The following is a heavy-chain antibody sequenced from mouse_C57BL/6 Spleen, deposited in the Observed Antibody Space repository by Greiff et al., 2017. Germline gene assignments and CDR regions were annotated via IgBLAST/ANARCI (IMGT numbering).Heavy chain of an antibody. V-gene: IGHV5-17*01. CDR2: ISSGSSTI. CDR1: GFTFSDYG. J-gene: IGHJ1*03. D-gene: IGHD1-1*01. Sequence: EVKLVESGGGLVKPGGSLKLSCAASGFTFSDYGMHWVRQAPEKGLEWVAYISSGSSTIYYADTVKGRFTISRDNAKNTLFLQMTSLRSEDTAMYYCARTYYYGSSFDVWGTGTTVTVSS. CDR3: ARTYYYGSSFDV.